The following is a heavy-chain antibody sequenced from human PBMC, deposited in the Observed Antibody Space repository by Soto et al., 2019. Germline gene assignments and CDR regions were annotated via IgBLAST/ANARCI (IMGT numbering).Heavy chain of an antibody. D-gene: IGHD2-8*01. CDR1: GYTFTSYG. V-gene: IGHV1-18*01. CDR2: ISAYNGNT. Sequence: ASVKVSCKASGYTFTSYGISWVRQAPGQGLEWMGWISAYNGNTNYAPKFQGLVTMTGDTSLSTVYMDLSRLRSDDTAVYYCARSWGVHRDIDYWGQGTLVTVSS. CDR3: ARSWGVHRDIDY. J-gene: IGHJ4*02.